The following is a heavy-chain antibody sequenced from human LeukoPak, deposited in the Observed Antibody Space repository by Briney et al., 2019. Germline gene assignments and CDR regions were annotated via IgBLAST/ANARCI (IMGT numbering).Heavy chain of an antibody. CDR2: INPNSGGT. Sequence: GASVKVSCKASGYTFTGYNIHWVRQAPGQGLEWMGRINPNSGGTNYAQKFQGRVTMTRDTSISTAYMELSRLGSDDTAVYYCARGIGVVVAATKTLSRDAFDIWGQGTMVTVSS. D-gene: IGHD2-15*01. CDR1: GYTFTGYN. J-gene: IGHJ3*02. V-gene: IGHV1-2*06. CDR3: ARGIGVVVAATKTLSRDAFDI.